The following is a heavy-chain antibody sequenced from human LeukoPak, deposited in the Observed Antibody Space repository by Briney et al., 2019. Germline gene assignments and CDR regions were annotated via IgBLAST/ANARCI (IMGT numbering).Heavy chain of an antibody. CDR2: INHSGST. V-gene: IGHV4-34*01. D-gene: IGHD2-2*01. CDR3: ARGFGVPALPGSNWFDP. Sequence: KPSETLSLTCAVYGGSFSGYYWSWIRQPPGKGLEWIGEINHSGSTNYNPSLKSRVTISVDTSKNQFSLKLSSVTAADTAVYYCARGFGVPALPGSNWFDPWGQGTLVTVSS. CDR1: GGSFSGYY. J-gene: IGHJ5*02.